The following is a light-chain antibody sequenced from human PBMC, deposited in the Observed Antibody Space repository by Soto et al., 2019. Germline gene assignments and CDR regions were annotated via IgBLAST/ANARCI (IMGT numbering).Light chain of an antibody. J-gene: IGKJ4*01. V-gene: IGKV3-20*01. CDR1: QSVSSRY. CDR2: GAS. CDR3: QQYGSSPLT. Sequence: EIVLTQSPGTLSLSPGERATLSCRASQSVSSRYFALYQQKPGQAPRLLIYGASSRATGIPDRFSASGSGTDFTLTISRLEPEDFAVYYCQQYGSSPLTFGGGTKVEIK.